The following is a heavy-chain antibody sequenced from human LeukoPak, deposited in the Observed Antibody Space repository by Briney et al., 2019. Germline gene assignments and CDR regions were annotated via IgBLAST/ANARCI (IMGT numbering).Heavy chain of an antibody. CDR1: GGTFSSYA. CDR2: IIPILGIA. J-gene: IGHJ4*02. CDR3: ARDPPSYGSVQGVSY. Sequence: GASVKVSCKASGGTFSSYAISWVRQAPGQGLEWMGRIIPILGIANYAQKFQGRVTITADKSTSTAYMELSSLRSEDTAVYYCARDPPSYGSVQGVSYWGQGTLVTVSS. D-gene: IGHD1-26*01. V-gene: IGHV1-69*04.